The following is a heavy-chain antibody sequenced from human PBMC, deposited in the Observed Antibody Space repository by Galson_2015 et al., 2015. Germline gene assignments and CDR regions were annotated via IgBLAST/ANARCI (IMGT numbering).Heavy chain of an antibody. Sequence: SVKVSCKASGGTFSSYAISWVRQAPGQGLEWMGGIIPIFGIANYAQKFQGRVTITADKSTSTAYMELSSLRSEDTAVYYCARGPIKEPAAHGGYYHSGMDDWGQRTSVT. CDR3: ARGPIKEPAAHGGYYHSGMDD. CDR2: IIPIFGIA. V-gene: IGHV1-69*10. CDR1: GGTFSSYA. D-gene: IGHD2-2*01. J-gene: IGHJ6*02.